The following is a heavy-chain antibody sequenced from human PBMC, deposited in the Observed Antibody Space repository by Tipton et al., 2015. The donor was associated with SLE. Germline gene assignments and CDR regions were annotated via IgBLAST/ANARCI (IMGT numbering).Heavy chain of an antibody. CDR2: INHSGST. Sequence: LRLSCAASGFTFSSYAMHWVRQAPGKGLEWIGEINHSGSTNYNPSLKSRVTISVDTSKNQFSLKLSSVTAADTAVYYCAREDSSGWFDYWGQGTLVTVSS. CDR3: AREDSSGWFDY. D-gene: IGHD6-19*01. CDR1: GFTFSSYA. V-gene: IGHV4-34*01. J-gene: IGHJ4*02.